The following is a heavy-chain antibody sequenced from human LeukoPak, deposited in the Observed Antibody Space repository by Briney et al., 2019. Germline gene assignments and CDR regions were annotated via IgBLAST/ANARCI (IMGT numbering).Heavy chain of an antibody. CDR3: ARIKEYGFDI. J-gene: IGHJ3*02. CDR2: IWHDGDKN. Sequence: GGSLRLSWAASGFPFDTYGMHWVRQAPGKGLEWVAVIWHDGDKNYYSDSVKGRFTASRDNSKNMLFLQMNDLAVEDTAVYSCARIKEYGFDIWGQGTMVTVSS. D-gene: IGHD3-10*01. V-gene: IGHV3-33*08. CDR1: GFPFDTYG.